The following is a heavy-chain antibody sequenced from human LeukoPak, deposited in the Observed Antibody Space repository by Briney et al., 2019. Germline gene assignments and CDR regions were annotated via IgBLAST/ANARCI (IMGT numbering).Heavy chain of an antibody. CDR1: GYTFTGYY. CDR3: ARGFGQQLDLKQWLVRRTDNWFDP. J-gene: IGHJ5*02. CDR2: INPNSGGT. V-gene: IGHV1-2*02. Sequence: GASVKVSCKASGYTFTGYYMHWVRQAPGQGLEWMGWINPNSGGTNYAQKFQGRVTMTRDTSISTAYMELSRLRSDDTAVYYRARGFGQQLDLKQWLVRRTDNWFDPWGQGTLVTVSS. D-gene: IGHD6-19*01.